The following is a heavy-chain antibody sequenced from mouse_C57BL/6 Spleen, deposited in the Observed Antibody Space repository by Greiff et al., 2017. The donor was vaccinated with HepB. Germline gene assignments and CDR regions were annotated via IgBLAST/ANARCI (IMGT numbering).Heavy chain of an antibody. CDR1: GFTFSSYA. J-gene: IGHJ2*01. CDR2: ISSGGDYI. V-gene: IGHV5-9-1*02. Sequence: EVKLMESGEGLVKPGGSLKLSCAASGFTFSSYAMSWVRQTPEKRLEWVAYISSGGDYIYYADTVKGRFTISRDNARNTLYLQMSSLKSEDTAMYYCTRGERYPLYFDYWGQGTTLTVSS. CDR3: TRGERYPLYFDY. D-gene: IGHD6-1*01.